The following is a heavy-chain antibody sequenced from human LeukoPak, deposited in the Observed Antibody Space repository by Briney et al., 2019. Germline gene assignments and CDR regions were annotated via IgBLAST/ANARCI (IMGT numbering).Heavy chain of an antibody. CDR1: GGSISSYY. CDR2: IYYSGST. CDR3: ARDLVASFDP. J-gene: IGHJ5*02. Sequence: SETLSLTCTVSGGSISSYYWSWVRQPPGKGLEWIGYIYYSGSTNYNPSLKSRVTISVDTSKNQFSLKLSSVTAADTAVYYCARDLVASFDPWGQGTLVTVSS. D-gene: IGHD5-12*01. V-gene: IGHV4-59*01.